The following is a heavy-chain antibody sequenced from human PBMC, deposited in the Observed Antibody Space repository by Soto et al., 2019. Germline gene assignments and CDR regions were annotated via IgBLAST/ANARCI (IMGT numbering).Heavy chain of an antibody. CDR2: IFYSGST. CDR3: ASTEDVFEY. J-gene: IGHJ4*02. Sequence: QVQLQESGPGLVKPSQTLSLTCSVSGVSLTSGTYYWSWIRQHPGKGLEWIGYIFYSGSTDYNPSLKSRVNISVDTSKNQFSLKLSSVTAADTAVYYCASTEDVFEYWGQGTLVTVSS. V-gene: IGHV4-31*03. CDR1: GVSLTSGTYY.